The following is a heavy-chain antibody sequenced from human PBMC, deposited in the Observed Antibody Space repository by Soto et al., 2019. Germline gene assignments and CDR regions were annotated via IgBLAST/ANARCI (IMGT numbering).Heavy chain of an antibody. CDR3: ARDGGRHSGGIDY. CDR2: IIPIFGTE. Sequence: QVQLVQSGAEVKKPGSSVKVSCKASGGTFSSYSINWVRQAPGQGLEWMGEIIPIFGTEIYAQKFQGRVTITADESTSTAYMELSSLRSADTAVYYCARDGGRHSGGIDYWGQGTLVTVSS. D-gene: IGHD1-26*01. J-gene: IGHJ4*02. V-gene: IGHV1-69*01. CDR1: GGTFSSYS.